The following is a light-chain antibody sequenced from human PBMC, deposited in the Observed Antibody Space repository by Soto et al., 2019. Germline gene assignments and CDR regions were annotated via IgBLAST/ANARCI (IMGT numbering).Light chain of an antibody. CDR2: AAS. CDR3: LRDYSYFWA. J-gene: IGKJ1*01. V-gene: IGKV1-6*01. Sequence: AIQVTQSPSSLSASVGDSVTITCRTSQGIRSALGWYQQKPGKVPKLLIYAASTLQSGVPSRFSGSGSGRDFTLTISSLQPEDFATYYCLRDYSYFWAFGQGTKVDI. CDR1: QGIRSA.